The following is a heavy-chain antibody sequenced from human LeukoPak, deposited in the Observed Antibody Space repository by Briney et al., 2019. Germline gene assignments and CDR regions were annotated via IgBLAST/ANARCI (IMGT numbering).Heavy chain of an antibody. CDR2: ISGGGHIT. CDR1: GFNFANHA. J-gene: IGHJ4*02. CDR3: VREDTPATANY. Sequence: GGSLTLSCAASGFNFANHAMSWVRQTPGKGLEWVSAISGGGHITYYADSVTGRFTISRDNSKDTVFLQMNSLRPGDTVIYYCVREDTPATANYWGQGTMVTISS. D-gene: IGHD2-21*02. V-gene: IGHV3-23*01.